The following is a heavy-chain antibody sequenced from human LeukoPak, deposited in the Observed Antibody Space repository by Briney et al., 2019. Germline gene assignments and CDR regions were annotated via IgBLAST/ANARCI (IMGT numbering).Heavy chain of an antibody. Sequence: GGSLRLSCAASGFTFSDYEVNWVRQAPGKGVEWVAYISTSGSTTHYADSVKGRFTISRDNAKNSLFLQMNSLRAEDTAVCYCARGAQWVIDYWGQGTLVTVSS. V-gene: IGHV3-48*03. CDR1: GFTFSDYE. CDR2: ISTSGSTT. CDR3: ARGAQWVIDY. D-gene: IGHD1-26*01. J-gene: IGHJ4*02.